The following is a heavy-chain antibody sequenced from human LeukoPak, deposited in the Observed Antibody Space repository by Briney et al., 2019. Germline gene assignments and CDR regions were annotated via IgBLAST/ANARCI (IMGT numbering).Heavy chain of an antibody. V-gene: IGHV1-24*01. J-gene: IGHJ4*02. CDR3: ARLGYSYGLYYFDY. Sequence: ASVKVSCKVSGYTLTDLSMHWVRQAPGKGLEWMGGFDPEEGETIHAQKFRGRVTMTEDTSTDTAYMELRSLRSEDTAVYYCARLGYSYGLYYFDYWGQGTLVTVSS. CDR2: FDPEEGET. D-gene: IGHD5-18*01. CDR1: GYTLTDLS.